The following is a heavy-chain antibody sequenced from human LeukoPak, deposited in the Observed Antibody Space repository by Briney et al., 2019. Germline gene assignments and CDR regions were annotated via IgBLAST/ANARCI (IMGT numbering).Heavy chain of an antibody. D-gene: IGHD3-3*01. Sequence: ASVKVSCKASGYTFTGYYMHWVRQAPEQGLEWMGWINPNSGGTNYAQKFQGRVTMTRDTSISTAYVELSRLRSDDTAVYYCARDFPLDTITIFGVVTNNWFDPWGQGTLVTVSS. CDR1: GYTFTGYY. V-gene: IGHV1-2*02. J-gene: IGHJ5*02. CDR3: ARDFPLDTITIFGVVTNNWFDP. CDR2: INPNSGGT.